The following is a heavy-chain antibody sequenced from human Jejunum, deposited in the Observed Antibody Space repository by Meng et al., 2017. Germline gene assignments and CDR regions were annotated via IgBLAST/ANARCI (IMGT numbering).Heavy chain of an antibody. CDR3: AKVMDTTLLFYFDY. V-gene: IGHV3-23*01. CDR2: ISDSGGST. CDR1: GFTFSSYA. Sequence: GESLKISCAASGFTFSSYAMSWVRQAPGKGLEWVSSISDSGGSTYCADSVKGRFTISRDNSKNTLYLQMNNLRAEDTAVYYCAKVMDTTLLFYFDYWGQGTLVTVSS. J-gene: IGHJ4*02. D-gene: IGHD5-18*01.